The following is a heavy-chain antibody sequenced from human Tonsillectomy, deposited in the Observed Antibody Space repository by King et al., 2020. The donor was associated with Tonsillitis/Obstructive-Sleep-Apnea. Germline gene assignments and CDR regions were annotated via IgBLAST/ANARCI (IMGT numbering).Heavy chain of an antibody. CDR1: GYTFTSYG. CDR3: ARDSMRHYLESRDSSGYYPFAS. CDR2: ISAYNGNT. Sequence: VQLVESGAEVKKPGASVKVSCKASGYTFTSYGISWVRQAPGQGLEWMGWISAYNGNTNYAQNLQGRVTMTTDTSTSTAYLDLRSLRSDDTAVYYCARDSMRHYLESRDSSGYYPFASGGQGPLLTVPS. V-gene: IGHV1-18*01. D-gene: IGHD3-22*01. J-gene: IGHJ4*02.